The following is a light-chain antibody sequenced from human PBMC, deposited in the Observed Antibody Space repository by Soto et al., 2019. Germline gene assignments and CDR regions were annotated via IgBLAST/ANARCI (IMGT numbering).Light chain of an antibody. CDR1: QNIGNY. V-gene: IGKV1-39*01. CDR3: HQSYNTPRT. J-gene: IGKJ1*01. CDR2: AAS. Sequence: DIQMTQSPSSLSASIGDRITITCRASQNIGNYLNWYQQRPGKAPKLLMYAASALQTGVPSRFVGSGSGTDFNLTISSVQPEDFGTFYCHQSYNTPRTFGQGTKV.